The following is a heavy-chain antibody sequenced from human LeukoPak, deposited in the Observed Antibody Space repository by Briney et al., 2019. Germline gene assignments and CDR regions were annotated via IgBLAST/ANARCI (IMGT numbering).Heavy chain of an antibody. J-gene: IGHJ4*02. Sequence: PGGSLRLSCITSTFTFSDYYMTWIRQAPGKGLEWVSDISRAGSDKYYADSVKGRFTISRDNAKNSLYLQMNSLRAEDTAVYYCAKDQFTVTQAGTSFDYWGQGTLVTVSS. CDR1: TFTFSDYY. CDR3: AKDQFTVTQAGTSFDY. CDR2: ISRAGSDK. D-gene: IGHD4-17*01. V-gene: IGHV3-11*01.